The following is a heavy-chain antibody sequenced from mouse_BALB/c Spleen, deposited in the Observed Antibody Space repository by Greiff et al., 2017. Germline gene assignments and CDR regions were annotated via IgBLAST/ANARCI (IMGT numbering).Heavy chain of an antibody. J-gene: IGHJ3*01. CDR3: ARCYSFAY. Sequence: EVQLQQSGPGLVKPSQSLSLTCSVTGYSITSGYYWNWIRQFPGNKLEWMGYISYDGSNNYNPSLKNRISITRDTSKNQFFLKLNSVTTEDTATYYCARCYSFAYWGQGTLVTVSA. CDR2: ISYDGSN. CDR1: GYSITSGYY. D-gene: IGHD1-1*01. V-gene: IGHV3-6*02.